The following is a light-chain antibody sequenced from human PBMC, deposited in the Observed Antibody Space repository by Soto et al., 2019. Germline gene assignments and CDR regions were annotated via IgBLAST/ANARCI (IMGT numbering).Light chain of an antibody. CDR1: QSVDSK. CDR3: KQNYVWNT. V-gene: IGKV3D-15*01. Sequence: EIVMTQSPGTLSVSPGERAIFSCRASQSVDSKLAWYQQKLGQAPRLLIYDASTRATGIPARFSGSGSGTEFTLTISSLQSEDVAIYNCKQNYVWNTFRGGTKV. J-gene: IGKJ4*01. CDR2: DAS.